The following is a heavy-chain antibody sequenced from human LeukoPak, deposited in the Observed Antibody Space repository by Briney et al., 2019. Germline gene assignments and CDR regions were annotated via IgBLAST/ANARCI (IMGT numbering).Heavy chain of an antibody. V-gene: IGHV3-23*01. CDR2: ISGSGDST. D-gene: IGHD4-23*01. CDR1: GFTFSSYA. Sequence: GGSLRLSCAASGFTFSSYAMSWVRQAPGKGLEWVSAISGSGDSTNYADSVKGRFTISRDNSKNTLYLQMDSLRAEATAVCYCAKVRWILLRTHYFDSWGQGILVTVSS. CDR3: AKVRWILLRTHYFDS. J-gene: IGHJ4*02.